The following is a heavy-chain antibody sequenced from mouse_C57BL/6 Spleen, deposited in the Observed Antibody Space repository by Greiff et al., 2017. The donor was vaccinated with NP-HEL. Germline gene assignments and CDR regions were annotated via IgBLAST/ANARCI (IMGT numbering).Heavy chain of an antibody. CDR1: GYSITSGYD. Sequence: DVKLVESGPGMVKPSQSLSLTCTVTGYSITSGYDWHWIRHFPGNKLEWMGYISYSGSTNYNPSLKSRISITHDTSKNHFFLKLNSVTTEDTATYYCARGWLLLYAMDYWGQGTSVTVSS. D-gene: IGHD2-3*01. CDR3: ARGWLLLYAMDY. V-gene: IGHV3-1*01. CDR2: ISYSGST. J-gene: IGHJ4*01.